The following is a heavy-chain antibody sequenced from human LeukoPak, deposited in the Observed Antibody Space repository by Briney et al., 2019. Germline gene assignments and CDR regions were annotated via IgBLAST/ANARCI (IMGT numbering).Heavy chain of an antibody. Sequence: ASVKVSCKAPGYTFTSYGISWVRQTPGQGLEWMGWISAYNGNTNYAQKLQGRVTMTTDTSTSTAYMELRSLRSDDTAVYYCARDGGITIFGVVPFDYWGQGTLVTVSS. CDR1: GYTFTSYG. V-gene: IGHV1-18*01. J-gene: IGHJ4*02. D-gene: IGHD3-3*01. CDR3: ARDGGITIFGVVPFDY. CDR2: ISAYNGNT.